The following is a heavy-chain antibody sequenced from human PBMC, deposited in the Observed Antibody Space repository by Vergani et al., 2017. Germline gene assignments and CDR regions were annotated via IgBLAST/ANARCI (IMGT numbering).Heavy chain of an antibody. D-gene: IGHD3-22*01. CDR2: TYYRSKWYN. V-gene: IGHV6-1*01. Sequence: QVQLQQSGPGLVKPSQTLSLTCAISGDSVYSNSAAWNWIRQSPSRGLEWLGKTYYRSKWYNAYAVSVKSRITINPDTTKNQFSLQLNSVTPEDTAVYYCSVEYFYYYDSRRWSDALDIWGQGTMVTVSS. CDR3: SVEYFYYYDSRRWSDALDI. CDR1: GDSVYSNSAA. J-gene: IGHJ3*02.